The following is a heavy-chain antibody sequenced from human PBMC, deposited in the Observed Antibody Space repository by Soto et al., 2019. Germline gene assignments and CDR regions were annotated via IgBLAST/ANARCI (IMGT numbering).Heavy chain of an antibody. V-gene: IGHV1-18*01. J-gene: IGHJ3*02. D-gene: IGHD6-13*01. CDR1: GYTFTSYG. CDR2: ISAYNGNT. Sequence: QVQLVQSGAEVKKPGASVKVSCKASGYTFTSYGITWVRQAPGQGLEWMGWISAYNGNTNYAQKLQGRVTMTTYTSTSTAYMELRSLRPDDTAVYYCARDVGYSSTWEIWGQGTMVTVSS. CDR3: ARDVGYSSTWEI.